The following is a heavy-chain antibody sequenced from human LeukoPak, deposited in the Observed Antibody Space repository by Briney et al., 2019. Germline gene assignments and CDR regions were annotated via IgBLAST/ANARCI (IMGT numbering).Heavy chain of an antibody. J-gene: IGHJ5*02. V-gene: IGHV4-39*07. D-gene: IGHD4-17*01. Sequence: SETLSLTCTVSGGSISSSSYYWGWIRQPPGKGLEWIGSIYYSGSTDYNPSLKSRVTMSIDTSKNEFSLNLASVTAADTAVYYCARGPLTMTRGFDPWGQGTLVTVSS. CDR3: ARGPLTMTRGFDP. CDR2: IYYSGST. CDR1: GGSISSSSYY.